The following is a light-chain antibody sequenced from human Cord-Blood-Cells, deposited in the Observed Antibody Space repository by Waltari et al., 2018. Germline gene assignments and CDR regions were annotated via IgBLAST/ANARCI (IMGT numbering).Light chain of an antibody. CDR1: SSNAGGYEQ. V-gene: IGLV2-14*01. J-gene: IGLJ2*01. Sequence: QSALTQPASVSVSPGQSITISCTGTSSNAGGYEQVSWYQQHPGKAPKLMIYDVSNRPSGVSNRFSGSKSGNTASLTISGLQAEDEADYYCSSYTSSSTLVFGGGTKLTFL. CDR3: SSYTSSSTLV. CDR2: DVS.